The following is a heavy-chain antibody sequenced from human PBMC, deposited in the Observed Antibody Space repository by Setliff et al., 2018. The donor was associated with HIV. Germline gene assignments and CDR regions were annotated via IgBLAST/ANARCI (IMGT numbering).Heavy chain of an antibody. J-gene: IGHJ3*02. D-gene: IGHD3-10*01. CDR1: GVSITSYY. CDR3: AREVNIPVRGITDDAFDI. CDR2: IYYSGNS. V-gene: IGHV4-59*04. Sequence: PSETLSLTCTVSGVSITSYYWSWIRQPPGKGLEWIGYIYYSGNSYYNPSLKSRVTLSVDTSKNQFSLKVNSVTAADTAVYYCAREVNIPVRGITDDAFDIWGQGTMVTVSS.